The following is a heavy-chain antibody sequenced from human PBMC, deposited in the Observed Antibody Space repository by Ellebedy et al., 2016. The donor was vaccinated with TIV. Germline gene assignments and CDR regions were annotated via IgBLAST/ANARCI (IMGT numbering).Heavy chain of an antibody. D-gene: IGHD4-17*01. J-gene: IGHJ4*02. Sequence: SETLSLTCTVSGGSISSYYWSWIRQPPGKGPEWIGEINYSGSTNYNPSLKSRVTISVDTSKNQFSLKLSSITAADTAVYYCARDFHPYGDYSPNRYFDYWGQGTLVTVSS. V-gene: IGHV4-59*01. CDR1: GGSISSYY. CDR3: ARDFHPYGDYSPNRYFDY. CDR2: INYSGST.